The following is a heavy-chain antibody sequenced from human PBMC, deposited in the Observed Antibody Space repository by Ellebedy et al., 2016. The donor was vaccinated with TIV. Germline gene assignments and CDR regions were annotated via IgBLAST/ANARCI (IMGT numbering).Heavy chain of an antibody. V-gene: IGHV3-21*01. Sequence: PGGSLRLSCAASGFTFSDYSMNWVRQAPGKGLEWVSSISSGSRYIYYPDSVKGRFTISRDNARNLLYLQMHRLRAEETALYYCARAPVILGMVDYWGQGTLVTVSS. D-gene: IGHD3-16*01. CDR1: GFTFSDYS. J-gene: IGHJ4*02. CDR3: ARAPVILGMVDY. CDR2: ISSGSRYI.